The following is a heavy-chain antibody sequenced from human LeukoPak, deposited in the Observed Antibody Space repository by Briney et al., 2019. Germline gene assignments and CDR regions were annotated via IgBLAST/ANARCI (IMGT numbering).Heavy chain of an antibody. Sequence: GGSLRLSCAASGFTFSSYWMSWVRQAPGKGLEWVANIKQDGSEKYYVDSVKGRFTISRDNAKNSLYLQMNSLRAEDTAVYYCARAAGDYGEAFDIWGQGTMVTVSS. CDR1: GFTFSSYW. CDR2: IKQDGSEK. CDR3: ARAAGDYGEAFDI. J-gene: IGHJ3*02. V-gene: IGHV3-7*03. D-gene: IGHD4-17*01.